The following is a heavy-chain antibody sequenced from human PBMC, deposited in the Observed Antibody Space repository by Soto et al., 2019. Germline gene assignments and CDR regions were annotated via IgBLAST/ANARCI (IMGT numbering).Heavy chain of an antibody. CDR1: GFTFSIYS. V-gene: IGHV3-48*02. CDR2: ISSSSSTI. D-gene: IGHD6-13*01. J-gene: IGHJ6*02. CDR3: ARDGRYSSSWYGANYYYYGMDV. Sequence: SGGSLTLSCAASGFTFSIYSMNWVRQAPGKGLEWVSYISSSSSTIYYADSVKGRFTISRDNAKNSLYLQMNSLRDEDTAVYYCARDGRYSSSWYGANYYYYGMDVWGQGT.